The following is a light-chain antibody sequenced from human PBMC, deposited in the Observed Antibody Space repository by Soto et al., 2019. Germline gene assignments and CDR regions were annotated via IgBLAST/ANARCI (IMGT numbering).Light chain of an antibody. CDR1: QSISDW. V-gene: IGKV1-5*01. CDR2: DAS. CDR3: QEYTSAT. J-gene: IGKJ2*01. Sequence: DIQMTQSPSTLSASVGDRVTITCRASQSISDWLAWYQQKPGKAPKLLIYDASTLQSGVPSRFSGSGSGTEFTLTPSTLQTDDFATSYCQEYTSATFGQGTKLEIE.